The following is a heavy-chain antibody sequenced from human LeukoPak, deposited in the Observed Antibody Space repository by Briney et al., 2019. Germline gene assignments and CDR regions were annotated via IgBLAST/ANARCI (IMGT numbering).Heavy chain of an antibody. Sequence: GASVKVSCKASGYTFTSYYMHWVRQAPGQGLEWMGIINPNGGSTSYAQKFQGRVTMTRDTSTSTVYMELSSLRSEDTAVYYCARTVSIGYIVRGVFDYWGQGTLVTVSS. CDR2: INPNGGST. CDR3: ARTVSIGYIVRGVFDY. CDR1: GYTFTSYY. D-gene: IGHD3-10*01. V-gene: IGHV1-46*01. J-gene: IGHJ4*02.